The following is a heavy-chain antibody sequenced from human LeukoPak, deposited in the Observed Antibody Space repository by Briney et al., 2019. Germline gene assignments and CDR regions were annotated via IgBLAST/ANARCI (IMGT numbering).Heavy chain of an antibody. J-gene: IGHJ4*02. CDR3: ARGYCSSTTCPTDY. D-gene: IGHD2-2*01. V-gene: IGHV3-30*03. CDR1: GFTFSSYG. CDR2: ISSDGSNK. Sequence: GGSLRLSCAASGFTFSSYGMHWVRQAPGKGLEWVAVISSDGSNKYYADSVKGRFTISRDNSKNTLYLQMNSLRAEDTAVYYCARGYCSSTTCPTDYWGQGTLVTVSS.